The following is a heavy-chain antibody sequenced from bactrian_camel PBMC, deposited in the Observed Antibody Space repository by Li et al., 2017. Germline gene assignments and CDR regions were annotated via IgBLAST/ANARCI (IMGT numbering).Heavy chain of an antibody. J-gene: IGHJ4*01. CDR2: INTDGGYT. D-gene: IGHD3*01. V-gene: IGHV3S1*01. CDR3: AARSSLTMRAIQALGCGLVNY. CDR1: GFTFSSHW. Sequence: HVQLVESGGGLVQPGGSLRLSCAASGFTFSSHWMYWVRQAPGKGLEWVSIINTDGGYTYYADSVKGRFTISQDNAKNTVYLEMNSLKPEDTAVYYCAARSSLTMRAIQALGCGLVNYWGQGTQVTVS.